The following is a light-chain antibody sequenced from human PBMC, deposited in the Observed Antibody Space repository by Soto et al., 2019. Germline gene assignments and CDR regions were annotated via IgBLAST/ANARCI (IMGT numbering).Light chain of an antibody. CDR3: QLSGSSFYN. CDR1: QSVSSAY. CDR2: GAS. J-gene: IGKJ2*01. V-gene: IGKV3-20*01. Sequence: EIVLTQSPGTLSLSPGERATLSCRASQSVSSAYLAWYQQIPGQAPRLLIYGASSRATGIPDRLSGSGSGTDFTLTISGLEPEDFAVYYWQLSGSSFYNFGQGTKLEIK.